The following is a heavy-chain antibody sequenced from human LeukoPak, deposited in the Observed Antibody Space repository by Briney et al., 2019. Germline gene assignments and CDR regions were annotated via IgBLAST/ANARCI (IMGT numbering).Heavy chain of an antibody. D-gene: IGHD7-27*01. CDR3: AKDGGLWVSAHWGDS. J-gene: IGHJ4*02. Sequence: PGGSLRLSCAASGFTFSSYTMTWVRQAPGKGLKWVSTITTGDGNTYYADSVKGRFTVSRDDSKNTLYLQMNSLRAEDTDVYYCAKDGGLWVSAHWGDSWGRGTLVTVSS. CDR1: GFTFSSYT. V-gene: IGHV3-23*01. CDR2: ITTGDGNT.